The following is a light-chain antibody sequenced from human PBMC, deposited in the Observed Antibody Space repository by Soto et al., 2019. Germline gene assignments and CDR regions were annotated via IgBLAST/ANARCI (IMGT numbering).Light chain of an antibody. V-gene: IGKV1-5*03. Sequence: DIQMTQSPTTLSASVGDRVTITCRASQSLNSWLAWYQQKPGKAPKLLIHKASSLGSGVPSRFSGSGSGTECTLPVTSLEPDDFATYYRKQYNAYPLTFGGGTKVEI. CDR3: KQYNAYPLT. CDR2: KAS. J-gene: IGKJ4*01. CDR1: QSLNSW.